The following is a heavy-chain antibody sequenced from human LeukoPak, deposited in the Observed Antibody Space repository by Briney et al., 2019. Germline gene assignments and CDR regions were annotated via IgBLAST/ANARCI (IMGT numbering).Heavy chain of an antibody. D-gene: IGHD3-22*01. CDR1: GYTLTELS. J-gene: IGHJ4*02. V-gene: IGHV1-24*01. CDR2: FDPEDGET. CDR3: ATDGADYYYDSSGYRY. Sequence: ASVKVSCKVSGYTLTELSMHWVRQAPGKGLEWMGGFDPEDGETIYAQKFQGRVTMTEDTSTDTAYMELSSLRSEDTAVYYCATDGADYYYDSSGYRYWGQGTLVTVSS.